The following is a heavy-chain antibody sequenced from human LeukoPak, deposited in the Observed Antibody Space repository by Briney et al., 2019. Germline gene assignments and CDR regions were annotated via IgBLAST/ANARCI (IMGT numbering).Heavy chain of an antibody. J-gene: IGHJ6*04. CDR1: GYTFTSYY. Sequence: ASVKVSCKASGYTFTSYYMHWVRQAPGQGLEWMGVINPSGGSTSYAQKFQGRVTMTRDTSTSTVYMELSSLRPEDTAVYYCARGLYCSGGSCYHYGMDVWGKGTTVTVSS. V-gene: IGHV1-46*01. CDR3: ARGLYCSGGSCYHYGMDV. D-gene: IGHD2-15*01. CDR2: INPSGGST.